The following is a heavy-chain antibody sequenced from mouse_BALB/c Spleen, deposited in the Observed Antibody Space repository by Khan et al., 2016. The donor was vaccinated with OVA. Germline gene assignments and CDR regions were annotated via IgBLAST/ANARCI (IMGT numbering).Heavy chain of an antibody. V-gene: IGHV5-6-3*01. J-gene: IGHJ2*01. CDR3: ARMARTIN. CDR1: GFTFSSYG. CDR2: INSNGGST. Sequence: EVELVESGGGLVQPGGSLKLSCAASGFTFSSYGMSLVRQTPDKRLELVATINSNGGSTYYPDSVKGRFTISRDNAKNTLYLQMSSLKSEDTAMYYCARMARTINWGKGTTLTVSS.